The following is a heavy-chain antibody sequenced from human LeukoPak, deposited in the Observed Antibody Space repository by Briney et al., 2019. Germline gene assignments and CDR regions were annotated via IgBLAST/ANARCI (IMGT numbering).Heavy chain of an antibody. CDR2: VSSGGSYI. J-gene: IGHJ4*02. CDR3: ARGDGYNFFDY. Sequence: GGSLRLSCAASGFTFSHYSMNWVRQAPGKGLEWVSSVSSGGSYIHYADSVKGRFTISRDNSENTLYLQMKSLRAEDTAVYYCARGDGYNFFDYWGQGTLVTVSS. D-gene: IGHD5-24*01. CDR1: GFTFSHYS. V-gene: IGHV3-21*04.